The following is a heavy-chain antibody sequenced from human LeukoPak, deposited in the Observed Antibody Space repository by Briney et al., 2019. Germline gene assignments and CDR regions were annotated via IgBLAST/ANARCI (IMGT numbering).Heavy chain of an antibody. D-gene: IGHD1-26*01. CDR2: INHSGST. J-gene: IGHJ5*02. V-gene: IGHV4-34*01. CDR3: ARVGATTRAWFDP. Sequence: SETLSLTCAVYGGSFSGYYWSWVRQPPGKGLEWVGEINHSGSTNYNPSLKSRVTISVHTSKNQSSLKLSSVTAADTAVYYCARVGATTRAWFDPWGQGTLVTVSS. CDR1: GGSFSGYY.